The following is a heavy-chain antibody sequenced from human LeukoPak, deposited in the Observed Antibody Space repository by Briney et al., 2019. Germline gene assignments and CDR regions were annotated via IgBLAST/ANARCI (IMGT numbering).Heavy chain of an antibody. V-gene: IGHV3-23*01. Sequence: GGSLRLSCVASGFTFRNYAMSWVRQAPGKGLEWVSGITGSGGGTYYADSVKGRFAISRDNSKNTLYLQMNSLRAEDTAVYYCARVGSSSWYSEYWGQGTLVTVSS. CDR3: ARVGSSSWYSEY. D-gene: IGHD6-13*01. J-gene: IGHJ4*02. CDR2: ITGSGGGT. CDR1: GFTFRNYA.